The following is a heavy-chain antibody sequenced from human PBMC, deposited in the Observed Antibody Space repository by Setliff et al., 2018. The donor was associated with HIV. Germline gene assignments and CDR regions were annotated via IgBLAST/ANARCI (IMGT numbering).Heavy chain of an antibody. V-gene: IGHV4-4*02. Sequence: SETLSLTCAVSGGSISSSNWWSWVRQPPGKGLEWIGEIYHSGSTNYNPSLKSRVTISVDKSKNQFSLKLSSVTAADTAVYYGASSRIAAAGTWPWGQGTLVTVPQ. CDR2: IYHSGST. CDR1: GGSISSSNW. D-gene: IGHD6-13*01. CDR3: ASSRIAAAGTWP. J-gene: IGHJ5*02.